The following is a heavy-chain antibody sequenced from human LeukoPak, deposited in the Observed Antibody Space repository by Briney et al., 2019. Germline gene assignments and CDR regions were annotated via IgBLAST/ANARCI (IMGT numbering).Heavy chain of an antibody. CDR3: ARQTPRYCSGGSCSTLDY. CDR1: GGSISSCY. CDR2: IYYSGST. J-gene: IGHJ4*02. D-gene: IGHD2-15*01. Sequence: ASETLSLTCTVSGGSISSCYWSWIRQPPGKGLEWIGYIYYSGSTNYNPSLKSRVTISVDTSKNQFSLKLSSVTAADTAVYYCARQTPRYCSGGSCSTLDYWGQGTLVTVSS. V-gene: IGHV4-59*08.